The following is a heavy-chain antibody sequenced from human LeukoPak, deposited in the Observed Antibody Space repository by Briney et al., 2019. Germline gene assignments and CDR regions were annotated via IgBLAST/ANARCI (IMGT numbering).Heavy chain of an antibody. CDR2: ISYDGSYK. Sequence: GGSLRLSCAASGFNFNSYAVHWVRQAPGKGLEWVAIISYDGSYKNYADSVKGRFTISRETSKTTVYLQLNSLRAEDTAMYYCATELRILSWGVEAFDIWGQGTMVTVSS. J-gene: IGHJ3*02. V-gene: IGHV3-30*04. CDR1: GFNFNSYA. D-gene: IGHD2-15*01. CDR3: ATELRILSWGVEAFDI.